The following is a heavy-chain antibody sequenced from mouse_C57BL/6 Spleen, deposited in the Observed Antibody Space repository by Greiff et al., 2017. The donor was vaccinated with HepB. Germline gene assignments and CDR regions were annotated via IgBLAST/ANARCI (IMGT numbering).Heavy chain of an antibody. CDR3: ARDSPYYYGSSLYAMDY. D-gene: IGHD1-1*01. J-gene: IGHJ4*01. CDR1: GFTFSSYA. V-gene: IGHV5-4*01. Sequence: EVKVVDSGGGLVKPGGSLKLSCAASGFTFSSYAMSWVRQTPEKRLEWVATISDGGSYTYYPDNVKGRFTISRDNAKNNLYLQMSHLKSEDTAMYYCARDSPYYYGSSLYAMDYWGQGTSVTVSS. CDR2: ISDGGSYT.